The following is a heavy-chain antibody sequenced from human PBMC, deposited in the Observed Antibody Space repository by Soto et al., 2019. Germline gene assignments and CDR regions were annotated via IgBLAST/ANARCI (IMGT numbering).Heavy chain of an antibody. J-gene: IGHJ6*02. CDR1: GFTFSSYA. D-gene: IGHD7-27*01. Sequence: PGGSLRLSCAVSGFTFSSYAMRWVRQAPGKGLEWVSAISGGAGSTYYADSVKGRFTISRDNSKNTLYLQMNSLRAEDTAVYYCAKLGLDYYYGMDVWGLGTTVTVSS. V-gene: IGHV3-23*01. CDR3: AKLGLDYYYGMDV. CDR2: ISGGAGST.